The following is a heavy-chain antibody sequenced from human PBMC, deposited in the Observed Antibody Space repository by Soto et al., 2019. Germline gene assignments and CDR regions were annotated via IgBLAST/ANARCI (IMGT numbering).Heavy chain of an antibody. CDR1: GGSFSGYY. Sequence: QVQLQQWGAGLLKPSETLSLTCAVYGGSFSGYYWSWIRQPPGKGLEWIGEINHSGSTNYNPSLKGRVTITVETSKDPFSLKLSSVAGADPACYYCARVGYWGQGTLVTVSS. J-gene: IGHJ4*02. D-gene: IGHD3-16*01. V-gene: IGHV4-34*01. CDR3: ARVGY. CDR2: INHSGST.